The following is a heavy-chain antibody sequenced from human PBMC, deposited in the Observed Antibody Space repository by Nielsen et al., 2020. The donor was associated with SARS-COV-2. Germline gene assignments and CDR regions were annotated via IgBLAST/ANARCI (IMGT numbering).Heavy chain of an antibody. D-gene: IGHD3/OR15-3a*01. CDR3: ARARATIFGLVMSYGMDV. CDR2: INPYRGGT. Sequence: ASVKVSCKASGYTFTDYYIHWVRQAPGQGLEWMGRINPYRGGTNYAQKFQGTVTMTRDASSSTVYMELTSDDTAVYYCARARATIFGLVMSYGMDVWGQGTTVAVSS. J-gene: IGHJ6*02. CDR1: GYTFTDYY. V-gene: IGHV1-2*06.